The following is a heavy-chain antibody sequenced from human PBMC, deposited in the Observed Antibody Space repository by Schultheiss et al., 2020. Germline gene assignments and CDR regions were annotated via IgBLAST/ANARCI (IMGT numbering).Heavy chain of an antibody. J-gene: IGHJ4*02. CDR2: IKQDGSEK. Sequence: GGSLRLSCAASGFTFSDYYMSWIRQAPGKGLEWVANIKQDGSEKYYVDSVKGRFTISRDDSRNTLYLQMNSLRAEDTAVYYCAKENYYGSGSYYFDYWGQGTLVTVSS. CDR3: AKENYYGSGSYYFDY. D-gene: IGHD3-10*01. CDR1: GFTFSDYY. V-gene: IGHV3-7*03.